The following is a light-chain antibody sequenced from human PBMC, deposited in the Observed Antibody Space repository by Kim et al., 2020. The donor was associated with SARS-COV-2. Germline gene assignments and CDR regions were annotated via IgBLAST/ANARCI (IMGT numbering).Light chain of an antibody. Sequence: QSALTQSPSVSGSPGQSVTISCTGTSSDVGSYNRVSWYQQPPGTAPKLMIYEVSNRPSGVPDRFSGSKSGNTASLTISGLQAEDEADYYCSSYTSSSTLVFGGGTQLTVL. V-gene: IGLV2-18*02. CDR1: SSDVGSYNR. CDR3: SSYTSSSTLV. J-gene: IGLJ3*02. CDR2: EVS.